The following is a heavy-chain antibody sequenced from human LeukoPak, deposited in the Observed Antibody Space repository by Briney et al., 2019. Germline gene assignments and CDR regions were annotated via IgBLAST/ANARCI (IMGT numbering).Heavy chain of an antibody. Sequence: GASVKVSCKASGYTFTGYYLHWVRQAPGQGLEWMGCVNPNSGDTNYAQKFQGSVTMTRDTSISTVYMELSRLRSDDTAVYYCARDFTWIQLGPDAFDIWGQGTMVTVSS. V-gene: IGHV1-2*02. CDR3: ARDFTWIQLGPDAFDI. J-gene: IGHJ3*02. CDR2: VNPNSGDT. CDR1: GYTFTGYY. D-gene: IGHD5-18*01.